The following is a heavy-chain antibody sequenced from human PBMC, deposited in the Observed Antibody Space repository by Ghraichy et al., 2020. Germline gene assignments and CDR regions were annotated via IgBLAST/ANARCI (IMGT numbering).Heavy chain of an antibody. Sequence: LSLTCAASGFTFSSYGMHWVRQAPGKGLEWVAFIRYDGSNKYYADSVKGRFTISRDNSKNTLYLQMNSLRAEDTAVYYCAKGGEVVTAIPWDAFDIWGQGTMVTVSS. J-gene: IGHJ3*02. CDR2: IRYDGSNK. V-gene: IGHV3-30*02. CDR3: AKGGEVVTAIPWDAFDI. D-gene: IGHD2-21*02. CDR1: GFTFSSYG.